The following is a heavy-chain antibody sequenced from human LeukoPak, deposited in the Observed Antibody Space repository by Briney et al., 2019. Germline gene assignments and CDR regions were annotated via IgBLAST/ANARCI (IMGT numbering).Heavy chain of an antibody. D-gene: IGHD4-23*01. CDR2: IIPIFGTA. Sequence: ASVKVSCKASGYTVTGYYMHWVRQAPGQGLEWMGGIIPIFGTANYAQKFQGRVTITADKSTSTAYMELSSLRSEDTAVYYCARVTFGGSWFDPWGQGTLVTVSS. CDR3: ARVTFGGSWFDP. J-gene: IGHJ5*02. CDR1: GYTVTGYY. V-gene: IGHV1-69*06.